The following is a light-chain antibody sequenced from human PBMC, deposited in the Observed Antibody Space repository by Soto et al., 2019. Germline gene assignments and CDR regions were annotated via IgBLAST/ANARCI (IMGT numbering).Light chain of an antibody. CDR1: QTVSGY. Sequence: PGERATLSCRASQTVSGYLTWYQQRPGQAPRLLIYGASKRATGIPDRFSGSGSGTDFTLTISRLEPEDFALYYCQQYGTSPITFGQGTRLEIK. V-gene: IGKV3-20*01. CDR3: QQYGTSPIT. J-gene: IGKJ5*01. CDR2: GAS.